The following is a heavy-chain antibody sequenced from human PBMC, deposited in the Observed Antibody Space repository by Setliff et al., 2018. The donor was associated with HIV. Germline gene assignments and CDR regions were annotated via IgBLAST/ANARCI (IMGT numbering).Heavy chain of an antibody. V-gene: IGHV3-7*01. CDR3: ARGGIVATEPEY. Sequence: LRLSCAASGFTFSSYWMSWVRQAPGKGLEWVANIKQDGSEKYYVDSVKGRFTISRDNAKNTLYLQMNSLRPEDTAVYYCARGGIVATEPEYWGQGTLVTVSS. J-gene: IGHJ4*02. CDR1: GFTFSSYW. D-gene: IGHD5-12*01. CDR2: IKQDGSEK.